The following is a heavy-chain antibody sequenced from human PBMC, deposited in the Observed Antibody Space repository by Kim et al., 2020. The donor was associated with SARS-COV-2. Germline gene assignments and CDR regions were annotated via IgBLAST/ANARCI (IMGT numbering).Heavy chain of an antibody. CDR2: VNSDATTI. CDR1: GFTFSDYW. J-gene: IGHJ4*02. D-gene: IGHD3-22*01. Sequence: GGSLRLSCAASGFTFSDYWMHWVRQVPEKGLLWVSRVNSDATTIQYADSVKGRFTISRDNAKNTLYLQMNSLRVEDMAVYYCAMGSGYFGFDYWGQGILVTVSS. V-gene: IGHV3-74*01. CDR3: AMGSGYFGFDY.